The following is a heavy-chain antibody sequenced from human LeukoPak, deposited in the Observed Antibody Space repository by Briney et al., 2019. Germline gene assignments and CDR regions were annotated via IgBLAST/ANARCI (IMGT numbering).Heavy chain of an antibody. CDR3: ARLPRTYCGGDCYSYYFDY. Sequence: SETLSLTCTVSGGSISSSSYYWGWIRQPPGKGLEWIGSIYYSGSTYYNPSLKSRVTISVDTSKNQLSLKLSSVTAADTAVYYCARLPRTYCGGDCYSYYFDYWGQGTLVTVSS. CDR2: IYYSGST. D-gene: IGHD2-21*01. J-gene: IGHJ4*02. V-gene: IGHV4-39*01. CDR1: GGSISSSSYY.